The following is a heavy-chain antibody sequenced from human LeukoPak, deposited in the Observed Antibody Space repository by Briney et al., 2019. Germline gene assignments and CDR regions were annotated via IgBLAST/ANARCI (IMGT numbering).Heavy chain of an antibody. Sequence: GGSLRLSCAASGFTFSSYEMNWVRQAPGKGLEWVSYISSSGSTIYYADSVKGRFTISRDNAKNSLCLQMNSLRAEDTAVYYCARDLYWYHYYYGMAVWGKGTTVTVSS. CDR1: GFTFSSYE. CDR3: ARDLYWYHYYYGMAV. V-gene: IGHV3-48*03. J-gene: IGHJ6*04. D-gene: IGHD2-15*01. CDR2: ISSSGSTI.